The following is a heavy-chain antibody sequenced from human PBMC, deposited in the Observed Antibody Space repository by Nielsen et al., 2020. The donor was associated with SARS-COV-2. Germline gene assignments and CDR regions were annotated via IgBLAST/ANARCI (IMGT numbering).Heavy chain of an antibody. J-gene: IGHJ6*03. CDR2: IIPNSGNT. CDR3: ARSVGYSSSWPKYYYHYMDV. D-gene: IGHD6-13*01. CDR1: GYTFSTYA. V-gene: IGHV1-18*01. Sequence: ASVKVSCKASGYTFSTYAMHWVRQAPGQGLEWVGWIIPNSGNTNYAQKVQGRVTMTTDTSTSTAYMELGSLRSDDTAVYYCARSVGYSSSWPKYYYHYMDVWGEGTTVTVSS.